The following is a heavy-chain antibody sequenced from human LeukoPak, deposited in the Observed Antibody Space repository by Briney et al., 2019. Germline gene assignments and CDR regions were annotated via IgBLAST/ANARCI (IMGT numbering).Heavy chain of an antibody. CDR3: AGAPLNGTPDYFDD. Sequence: GTSLTLSCAASGFTFSRYDLHWVRQAPGKGLEWVAVISTDGGLKFYADTVKGRFAISRDNSKNTLYLQMNSLRPEDTAVYHCAGAPLNGTPDYFDDWGQGTLVTVSS. V-gene: IGHV3-30*09. J-gene: IGHJ4*02. CDR1: GFTFSRYD. CDR2: ISTDGGLK. D-gene: IGHD1-14*01.